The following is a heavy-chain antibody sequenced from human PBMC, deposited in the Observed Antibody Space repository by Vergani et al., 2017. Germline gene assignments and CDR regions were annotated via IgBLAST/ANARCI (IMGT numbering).Heavy chain of an antibody. V-gene: IGHV4-38-2*01. CDR1: GYSISSGYY. J-gene: IGHJ1*01. D-gene: IGHD3-22*01. CDR2: ISHSGST. CDR3: ARHGSSRYYKYFQH. Sequence: QVQLQESGPGLVKPSETLSLTCAVSGYSISSGYYWGWIRQHPGKGLEWIGSISHSGSTYYNPSLKSRVTISVDPSKNQFSLKLSSVTAADTAVSYCARHGSSRYYKYFQHWGQGTLVTVSS.